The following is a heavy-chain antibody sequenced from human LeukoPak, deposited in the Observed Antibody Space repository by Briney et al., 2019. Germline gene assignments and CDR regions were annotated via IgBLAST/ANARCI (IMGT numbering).Heavy chain of an antibody. V-gene: IGHV4-39*01. J-gene: IGHJ6*03. CDR3: ATTSGYRNYYYYYIDV. D-gene: IGHD3-22*01. CDR1: GVSISNTVYY. Sequence: KPSETLSLTCTVSGVSISNTVYYWGWIRQAPGKGLEWIGTSFDGGNGYYNPSLKSRVTMSVDGSKNQFSLTLASVTAADTAVYYCATTSGYRNYYYYYIDVWGKGTTVTVSS. CDR2: SFDGGNG.